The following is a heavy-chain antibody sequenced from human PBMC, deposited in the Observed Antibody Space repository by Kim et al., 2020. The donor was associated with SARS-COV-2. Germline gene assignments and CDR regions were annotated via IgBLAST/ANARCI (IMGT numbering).Heavy chain of an antibody. CDR1: GGSFSGYY. Sequence: SETLSLTCAVYGGSFSGYYWSWIRQPPGKGLEWIGKINHIGSTNYNPSLKSRVTISVDTSKNQFSLKLSSVTAADTAVYYCARASVVVALHYWGQGTLVTVSS. J-gene: IGHJ4*02. D-gene: IGHD2-15*01. V-gene: IGHV4-34*01. CDR2: INHIGST. CDR3: ARASVVVALHY.